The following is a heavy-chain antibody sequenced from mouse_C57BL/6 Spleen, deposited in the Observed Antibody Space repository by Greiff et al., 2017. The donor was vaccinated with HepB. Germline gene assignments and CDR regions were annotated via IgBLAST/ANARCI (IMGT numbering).Heavy chain of an antibody. CDR1: GYTFTDYY. CDR2: INPNNGGT. CDR3: AGGYYDYFDY. V-gene: IGHV1-26*01. D-gene: IGHD2-3*01. Sequence: EVQLQQSGPELVKPGASVKISCKASGYTFTDYYMNWVKQSHGKSLEWIGDINPNNGGTSYNQKFKGKATLTVDKSSSTAYMELRSLTSEDSAVYYCAGGYYDYFDYWGQGTTLTVSS. J-gene: IGHJ2*01.